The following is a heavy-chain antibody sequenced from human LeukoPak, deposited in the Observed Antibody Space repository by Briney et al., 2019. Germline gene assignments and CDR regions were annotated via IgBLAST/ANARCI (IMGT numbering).Heavy chain of an antibody. CDR1: GFTFSSYW. V-gene: IGHV4-59*01. J-gene: IGHJ4*02. Sequence: PGGSLRLSCAASGFTFSSYWMSWVRQPPGKGLEWIGYIYYSGSTNYNPSLKSRVTISVDTSKNQFSLKLSSVTAADTAVYYCARDRYSYGVDYWGQGTLVTVSS. CDR2: IYYSGST. D-gene: IGHD5-18*01. CDR3: ARDRYSYGVDY.